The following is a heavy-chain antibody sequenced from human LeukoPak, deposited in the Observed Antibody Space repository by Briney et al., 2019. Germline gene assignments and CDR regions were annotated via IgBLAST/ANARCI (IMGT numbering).Heavy chain of an antibody. CDR1: GGSIRSSSYY. CDR2: INHSGST. Sequence: SETLSLTCTVSGGSIRSSSYYWSWIRQPPGKGLEWIGEINHSGSTNYNPSLKSRVTISVDTSKNQFSLKLSSVTAADTAVYYCARARRYAGWFDPWGQGTLVTVSS. D-gene: IGHD1-1*01. CDR3: ARARRYAGWFDP. V-gene: IGHV4-39*07. J-gene: IGHJ5*02.